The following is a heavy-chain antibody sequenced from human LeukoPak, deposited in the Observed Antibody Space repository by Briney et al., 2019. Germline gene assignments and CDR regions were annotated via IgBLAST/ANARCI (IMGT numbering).Heavy chain of an antibody. V-gene: IGHV3-23*01. CDR1: GFTFSSYA. Sequence: GGSLRLSCAASGFTFSSYAMSWVRQAPGKGLEWVSAISGSGGSTYYAGSVKGRFTISRDNSKNTLYLQMNSLRAEDTALYYCAKETRITMVRGAPRHWYFDLWGRGTLVTVSS. J-gene: IGHJ2*01. D-gene: IGHD3-10*01. CDR2: ISGSGGST. CDR3: AKETRITMVRGAPRHWYFDL.